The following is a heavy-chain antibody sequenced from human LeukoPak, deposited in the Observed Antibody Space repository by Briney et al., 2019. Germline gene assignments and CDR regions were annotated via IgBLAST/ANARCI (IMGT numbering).Heavy chain of an antibody. V-gene: IGHV4-59*06. J-gene: IGHJ6*02. CDR3: AREGSSAYYYGMDV. CDR2: IYYSGST. CDR1: GGSISSYY. Sequence: SETLSLTCTVSGGSISSYYWSWIRQHPGKGLEWIGYIYYSGSTYYNPPLKSRVTISVDTSKNQFSLKLSSVTAADTAVYYCAREGSSAYYYGMDVWGQGTTVTVSS.